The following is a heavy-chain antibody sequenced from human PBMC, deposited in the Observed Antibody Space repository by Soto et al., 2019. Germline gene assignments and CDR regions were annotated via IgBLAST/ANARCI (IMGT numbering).Heavy chain of an antibody. CDR3: ARAGSSSGWRDAFDI. CDR1: GGSISSGGYY. CDR2: IYYSGST. Sequence: QVQLQESGQGLVKPSQTLSLTCTVSGGSISSGGYYWSWIRQHPGKGLEWIGYIYYSGSTYYNPSLKSRVTISVDTSKNQFSLKLSSVTAADTAVYYCARAGSSSGWRDAFDIWGQGTMVTVSS. D-gene: IGHD6-19*01. J-gene: IGHJ3*02. V-gene: IGHV4-31*03.